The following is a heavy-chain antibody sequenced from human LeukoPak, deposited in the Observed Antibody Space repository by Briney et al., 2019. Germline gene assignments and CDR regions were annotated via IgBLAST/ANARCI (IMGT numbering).Heavy chain of an antibody. CDR3: ARGLSGTYLNYLDY. D-gene: IGHD1-26*01. J-gene: IGHJ4*02. CDR2: INPNNGGT. V-gene: IGHV1-2*02. CDR1: GYTFTGYY. Sequence: GASVKVSCKASGYTFTGYYMHWVRQAPGQGLEWMGWINPNNGGTNYAQKFQGRVTMTRDTSISTAYMELSRLRSDDTAVYYCARGLSGTYLNYLDYWGQGTLVTVSS.